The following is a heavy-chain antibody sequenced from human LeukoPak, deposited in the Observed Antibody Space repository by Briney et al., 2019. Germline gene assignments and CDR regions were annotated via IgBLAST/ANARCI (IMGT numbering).Heavy chain of an antibody. D-gene: IGHD2-2*01. Sequence: PSETLSLTCSVSGGSMSTYYWSWIRQPPGKGLEWIGYIYYSGSPHYKPSLKSRVTISVDAPKNQLFLKVSSVTAADTAVYYCARDDSGYCSSTSCADAFDIWGQGTMVTVSS. CDR3: ARDDSGYCSSTSCADAFDI. CDR1: GGSMSTYY. CDR2: IYYSGSP. J-gene: IGHJ3*02. V-gene: IGHV4-59*01.